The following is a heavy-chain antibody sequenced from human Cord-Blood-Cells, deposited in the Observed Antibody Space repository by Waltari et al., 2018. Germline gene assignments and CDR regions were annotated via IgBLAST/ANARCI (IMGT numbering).Heavy chain of an antibody. CDR3: ARAPLYGSCPDY. CDR2: SNPNSGGT. J-gene: IGHJ4*02. CDR1: GYTFTGYY. Sequence: QVQLVQSGAEVKKPGASVKVSCKASGYTFTGYYMHWVRQAPGQGLEWKGWSNPNSGGTNCAQKFQGRVTMTRDTSISTAYMELSRLRSDDTAVYYCARAPLYGSCPDYWGQGTLVTVSS. V-gene: IGHV1-2*02. D-gene: IGHD2-2*01.